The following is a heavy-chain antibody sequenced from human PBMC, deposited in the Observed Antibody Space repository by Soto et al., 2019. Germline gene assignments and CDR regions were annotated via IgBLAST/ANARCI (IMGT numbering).Heavy chain of an antibody. CDR3: ASLYGGTDRVDY. J-gene: IGHJ4*02. CDR2: FYHSGSA. CDR1: GGSISSGGYS. D-gene: IGHD4-17*01. Sequence: QLQLQESGSGLVKPSQTLSLTCAVSGGSISSGGYSWSWIRQPPGKGLEWIGYFYHSGSAYYNPSLKSRVTISVDRSKTQFSLKLSSVTAADTAVYYCASLYGGTDRVDYWGQGTLVTVSS. V-gene: IGHV4-30-2*01.